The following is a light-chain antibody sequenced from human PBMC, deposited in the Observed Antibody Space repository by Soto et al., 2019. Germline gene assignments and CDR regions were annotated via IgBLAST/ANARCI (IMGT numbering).Light chain of an antibody. CDR3: QDYGSSRT. Sequence: EIVLTQSPGTLSLSPGEGATLSCRASQSVSSSYLAWYQQRPGQAPRLLIYGASSRATGVPDRFSGSGSGTDFTLTISRLEPEDFAVYYCQDYGSSRTFGQGTKV. CDR2: GAS. V-gene: IGKV3-20*01. J-gene: IGKJ1*01. CDR1: QSVSSSY.